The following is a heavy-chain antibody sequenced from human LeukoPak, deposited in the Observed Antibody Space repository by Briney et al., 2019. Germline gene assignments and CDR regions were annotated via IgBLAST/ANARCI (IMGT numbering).Heavy chain of an antibody. CDR3: ARDYDIVVVPAAMVGFDP. CDR1: GYTFTSYG. CDR2: ISAYNGNT. V-gene: IGHV1-18*01. Sequence: ASVEVSCKASGYTFTSYGISWVRQAPGQGLEWMGWISAYNGNTNYAQKLQGRVTMTTDTSTSTAYMELRSLRSDDTAVYYCARDYDIVVVPAAMVGFDPWGQGTLVTVSS. J-gene: IGHJ5*02. D-gene: IGHD2-2*01.